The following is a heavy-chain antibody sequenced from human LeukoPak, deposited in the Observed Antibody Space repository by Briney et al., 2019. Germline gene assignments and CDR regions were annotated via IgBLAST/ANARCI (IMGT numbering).Heavy chain of an antibody. D-gene: IGHD1-26*01. CDR2: IYYSGST. J-gene: IGHJ4*02. V-gene: IGHV4-39*01. CDR1: GGSISSSSYY. Sequence: PSETLSLTCTVSGGSISSSSYYWGWIRQPPGKGLEWIGSIYYSGSTYYNPSLKSRVTISVDTSKNQFSLKLSSVTAADTAVYYCARLNRSGGSYDYWGQGTLVTVSS. CDR3: ARLNRSGGSYDY.